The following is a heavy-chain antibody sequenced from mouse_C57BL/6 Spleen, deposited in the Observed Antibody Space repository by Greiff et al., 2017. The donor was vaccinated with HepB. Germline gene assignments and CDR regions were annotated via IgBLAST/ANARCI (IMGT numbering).Heavy chain of an antibody. J-gene: IGHJ4*01. CDR1: GYTFTSYW. CDR3: AMIYYGYDDAMDY. D-gene: IGHD2-2*01. CDR2: IYPGSGST. V-gene: IGHV1-55*01. Sequence: VQLQQPGAELVKPGASVKMSCKASGYTFTSYWITWVKQRPGQGLEWIGDIYPGSGSTNYNEKFKSKATLTVDTSSSTAYMQLSSLTSEDSAVYYCAMIYYGYDDAMDYWGQGTSVTVSS.